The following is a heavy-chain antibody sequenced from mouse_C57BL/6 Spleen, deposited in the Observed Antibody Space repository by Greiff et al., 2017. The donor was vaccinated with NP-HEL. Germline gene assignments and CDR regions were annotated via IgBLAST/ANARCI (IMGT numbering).Heavy chain of an antibody. J-gene: IGHJ2*01. V-gene: IGHV1-54*01. Sequence: VQLQQSGAELVRPGTSVKVSCKASGYAFTNYLIEWVKQRPGQGLEWIGVINPGSGGTNYNEKFKGKATLTADKSSSTAYMQLSSLTSEDSAVYFCARSDSSGYLDYWGQGTTLTVSS. CDR2: INPGSGGT. CDR1: GYAFTNYL. CDR3: ARSDSSGYLDY. D-gene: IGHD3-2*02.